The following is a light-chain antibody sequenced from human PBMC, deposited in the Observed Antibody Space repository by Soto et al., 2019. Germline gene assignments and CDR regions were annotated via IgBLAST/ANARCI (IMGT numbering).Light chain of an antibody. CDR1: QSITGY. J-gene: IGKJ2*01. Sequence: DIQMTQSPSSLSASVGDRVTITCRASQSITGYLNWYQQKPGKAPKLLIYAASSLQSGVPPRFSGSGSGTDFTLTISSLQRDDFATYFCQQSLGIPYTFGQGTRLETK. CDR3: QQSLGIPYT. CDR2: AAS. V-gene: IGKV1-39*01.